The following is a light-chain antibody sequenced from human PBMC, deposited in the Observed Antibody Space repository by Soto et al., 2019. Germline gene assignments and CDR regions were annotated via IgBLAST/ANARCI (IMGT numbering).Light chain of an antibody. CDR3: QQYNNWPPSIT. CDR2: GAS. CDR1: QRVRYN. J-gene: IGKJ5*01. Sequence: EIVMTQSPATLSVSPGESATISCRASQRVRYNLAWYQQKPGQAPRLLIYGASTRATGIPARFSGSASGAEFSLTISRLQSEDSAVYYCQQYNNWPPSITFGQGTRLEIK. V-gene: IGKV3-15*01.